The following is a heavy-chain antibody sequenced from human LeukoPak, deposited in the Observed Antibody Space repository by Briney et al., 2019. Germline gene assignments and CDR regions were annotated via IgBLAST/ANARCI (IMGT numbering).Heavy chain of an antibody. CDR2: ISSSSSYI. J-gene: IGHJ4*02. CDR3: ARVKRVVAGTNLDY. D-gene: IGHD6-19*01. Sequence: GGSLRLSCAASGFTFSSYSMNWVRQAPGKGLEWVSSISSSSSYIYYADSVKGRFTISRDNAKNSLYLQMNSLRAEDTAVYYCARVKRVVAGTNLDYWGQGTLVTVSS. CDR1: GFTFSSYS. V-gene: IGHV3-21*01.